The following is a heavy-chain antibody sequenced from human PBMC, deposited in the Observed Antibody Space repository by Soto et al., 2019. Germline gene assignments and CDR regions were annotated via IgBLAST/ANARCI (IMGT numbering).Heavy chain of an antibody. CDR3: ARDGKQLVSRASGP. D-gene: IGHD6-6*01. Sequence: QVQLQESGPGLVKPSETLSLTCTVSGGSISSYYWSWIRQPPGKGLEWIGYIYYSGSTNYNPSLKSRVTISVDTSKNQFSLKLSSVTAADTAVYYCARDGKQLVSRASGPWGQGTLVTVSS. J-gene: IGHJ5*02. CDR2: IYYSGST. V-gene: IGHV4-59*01. CDR1: GGSISSYY.